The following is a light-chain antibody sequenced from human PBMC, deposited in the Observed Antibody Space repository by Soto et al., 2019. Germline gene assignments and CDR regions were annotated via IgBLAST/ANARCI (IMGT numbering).Light chain of an antibody. CDR3: QQYGSSVSHT. CDR1: QTVNSNY. CDR2: GAS. J-gene: IGKJ2*01. Sequence: VLTQSPGTLSLSPGERATLSCRASQTVNSNYLAWYQQKPGQAPRLLIYGASSRATGIPDRFSGSGSGTDFTLTISRLEPEDFAVYYCQQYGSSVSHTFGQGTKLEIK. V-gene: IGKV3-20*01.